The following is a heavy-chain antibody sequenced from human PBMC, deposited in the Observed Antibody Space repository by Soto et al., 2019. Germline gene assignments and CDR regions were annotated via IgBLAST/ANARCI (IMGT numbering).Heavy chain of an antibody. J-gene: IGHJ4*02. Sequence: SETLSLTCAVYGGSFSGYYWTWIRQPPGTGLEWIGEINHSGSTNYNPSLKSRVTISVNTSKNQFSLKLSSVTAVDTAVYYCARRYGGNFDYWGQGTLVTVSS. D-gene: IGHD3-16*01. CDR2: INHSGST. CDR3: ARRYGGNFDY. V-gene: IGHV4-34*01. CDR1: GGSFSGYY.